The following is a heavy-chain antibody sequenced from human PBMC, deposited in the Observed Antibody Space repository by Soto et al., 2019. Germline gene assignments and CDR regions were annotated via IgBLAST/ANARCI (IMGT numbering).Heavy chain of an antibody. D-gene: IGHD3-3*01. CDR3: ASHYDMWSGYLSPVDY. Sequence: QVQLVESGGDLVKPGGSLRLSCAASGYTFSDYYMSWIRQAPGKGLEWISYIDTSGTKIYYADSVKGRLTSTRDNAKNSLYLEMNSLRDEDTAVYYCASHYDMWSGYLSPVDYWGQGTLVTVSS. CDR2: IDTSGTKI. V-gene: IGHV3-11*01. J-gene: IGHJ4*02. CDR1: GYTFSDYY.